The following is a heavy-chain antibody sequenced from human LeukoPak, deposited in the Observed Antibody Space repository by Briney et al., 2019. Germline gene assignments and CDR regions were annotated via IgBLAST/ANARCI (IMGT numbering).Heavy chain of an antibody. Sequence: ASVKVSCKASGGTFSSYAISWVRQAPGQGLEWMGRIIPIFGTANYAQKFQGRVTITTDESTSTVYMELSSLRSEDTAVYYCAREYYYDSPHCWGQGTLVTVSS. CDR3: AREYYYDSPHC. V-gene: IGHV1-69*05. CDR1: GGTFSSYA. D-gene: IGHD3-22*01. CDR2: IIPIFGTA. J-gene: IGHJ4*02.